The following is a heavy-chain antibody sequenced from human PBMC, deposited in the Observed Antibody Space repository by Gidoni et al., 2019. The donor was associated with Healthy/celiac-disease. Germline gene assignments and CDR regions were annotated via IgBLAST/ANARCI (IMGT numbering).Heavy chain of an antibody. D-gene: IGHD2-2*01. V-gene: IGHV3-30*18. CDR1: EFPFSTYG. Sequence: QLHLVGSGGGLVRPGRSRSLSCAASEFPFSTYGIPWVRQAPGKGLEWVAVISYDGSNKYYADSVKGRFTISRDNSKNTLYLQMNSLRAEDTAVYYCAKSNIVVGNKPGIDCFDYWGQGTLVTVSS. CDR3: AKSNIVVGNKPGIDCFDY. CDR2: ISYDGSNK. J-gene: IGHJ4*02.